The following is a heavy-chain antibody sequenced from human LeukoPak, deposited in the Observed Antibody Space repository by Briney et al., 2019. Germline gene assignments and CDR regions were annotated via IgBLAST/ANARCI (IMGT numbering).Heavy chain of an antibody. CDR1: GFTFSTYW. D-gene: IGHD4-23*01. V-gene: IGHV3-48*04. CDR2: ISSSGSTI. J-gene: IGHJ6*02. Sequence: GGSLRLSCAASGFTFSTYWMSWVRQAPGKGLEWVSYISSSGSTIYYADSVKGRFTISRDNAKNSLYLQMNSLRAEDTAVYYCARDRYGGNSVYYYGMDVWGQGTTVTVSS. CDR3: ARDRYGGNSVYYYGMDV.